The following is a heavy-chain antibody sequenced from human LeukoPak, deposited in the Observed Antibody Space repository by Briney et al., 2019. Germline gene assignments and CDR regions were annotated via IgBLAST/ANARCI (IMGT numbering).Heavy chain of an antibody. D-gene: IGHD3-10*01. J-gene: IGHJ4*02. CDR3: ARAKPKNMVRGLIMRRESRYYFDY. V-gene: IGHV3-23*01. CDR2: ISGSGGST. Sequence: GGSLRLSCAASGFTFSSYAMSWVRQAPGKGLEWVSAISGSGGSTYYADSVKGRFTISRDNSKSTLYIQMNSLRAEDTAVYYCARAKPKNMVRGLIMRRESRYYFDYWGQGTLVTVSS. CDR1: GFTFSSYA.